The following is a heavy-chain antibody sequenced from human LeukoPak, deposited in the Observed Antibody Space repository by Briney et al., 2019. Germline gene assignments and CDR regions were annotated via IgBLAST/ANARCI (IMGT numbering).Heavy chain of an antibody. CDR2: INPNSGGT. D-gene: IGHD6-13*01. CDR1: GYTFTCYY. J-gene: IGHJ4*02. V-gene: IGHV1-2*02. CDR3: ATGIIAAAAYYFDY. Sequence: ASVKVSCKASGYTFTCYYMHWVRQAPGQGLEWMGWINPNSGGTNYAQKFQGRVTMTRDTSISTAYMELSRLRSEDTAVYYCATGIIAAAAYYFDYWGQGTLVTVSS.